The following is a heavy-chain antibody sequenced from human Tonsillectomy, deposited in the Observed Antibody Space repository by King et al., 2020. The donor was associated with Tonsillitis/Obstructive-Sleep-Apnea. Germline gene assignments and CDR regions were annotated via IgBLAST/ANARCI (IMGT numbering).Heavy chain of an antibody. V-gene: IGHV4-34*01. J-gene: IGHJ3*02. Sequence: VQLQQCGAGLLKPSETLSLTCAVYGGSFSGYYWSWIRHPPGKGLEWIGEIKHSGSTNYNPSLKSRVTISQDTSKNQFSLKLRSLTAADTAVYYCARLFPLTMVQGDAFDIWGQGTMVTVSS. CDR2: IKHSGST. CDR3: ARLFPLTMVQGDAFDI. CDR1: GGSFSGYY. D-gene: IGHD3-10*01.